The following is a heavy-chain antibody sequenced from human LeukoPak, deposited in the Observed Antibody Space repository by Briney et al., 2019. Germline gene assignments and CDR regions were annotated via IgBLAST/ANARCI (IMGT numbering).Heavy chain of an antibody. CDR2: IYYSGST. CDR1: GGSISSYY. CDR3: AREDYGGNAGL. J-gene: IGHJ4*02. Sequence: PSETLSLTCTVSGGSISSYYWSWIRQPPGKGLEWIGYIYYSGSTNYNPSLKSRVTISVDTSKNQFSMKLSSVTAADTAVYYCAREDYGGNAGLRGQGILVTVSS. D-gene: IGHD4-23*01. V-gene: IGHV4-59*01.